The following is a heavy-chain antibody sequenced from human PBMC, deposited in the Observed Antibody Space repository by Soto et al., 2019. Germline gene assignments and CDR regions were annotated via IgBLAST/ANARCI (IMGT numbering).Heavy chain of an antibody. D-gene: IGHD2-8*02. CDR2: IIPVSGTA. J-gene: IGHJ5*02. Sequence: QVHLEQSGAEVKKPGSSVKVSCKFSGGTFSSYVIIWVRQAPGQGLEWMGGIIPVSGTANYAQKFHGRVTISADAATNTAYMELSSLRFDDTAVYYCATVDRSVALVGWFDPWGQGTLVTVSS. CDR1: GGTFSSYV. CDR3: ATVDRSVALVGWFDP. V-gene: IGHV1-69*01.